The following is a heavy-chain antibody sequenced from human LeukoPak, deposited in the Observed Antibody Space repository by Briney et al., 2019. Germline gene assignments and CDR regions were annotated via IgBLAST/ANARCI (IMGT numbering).Heavy chain of an antibody. Sequence: PGGSLRLSCAASGFTFSSYSMNWVRQAPGKGLVWVSSISSSSSYIYYADSVKGRFTISRDNAKNSLYLQMNSLRAEDTAVYYCAREVGSYSYYYYYMDVWGKGTTVTVSS. CDR1: GFTFSSYS. CDR3: AREVGSYSYYYYYMDV. CDR2: ISSSSSYI. V-gene: IGHV3-21*01. D-gene: IGHD1-26*01. J-gene: IGHJ6*03.